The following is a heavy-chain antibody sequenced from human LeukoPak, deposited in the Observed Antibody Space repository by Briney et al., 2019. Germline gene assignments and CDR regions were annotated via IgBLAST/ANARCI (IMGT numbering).Heavy chain of an antibody. CDR1: GGSISSGDYY. CDR2: IYYSGST. D-gene: IGHD6-19*01. Sequence: SQTLSLTCTVSGGSISSGDYYWSWIRQPPGKGLEWIGYIYYSGSTYYNPSLKSRVTISVDTSKNQFSLKLSSVTAADTAVYYCARDRGQSSGWGYYYYYMDVWGKGTTVTVSS. J-gene: IGHJ6*03. CDR3: ARDRGQSSGWGYYYYYMDV. V-gene: IGHV4-30-4*08.